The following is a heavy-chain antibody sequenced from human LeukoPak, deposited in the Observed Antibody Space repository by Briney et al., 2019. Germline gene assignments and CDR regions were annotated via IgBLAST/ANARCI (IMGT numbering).Heavy chain of an antibody. CDR1: GFTFSSYA. J-gene: IGHJ6*02. D-gene: IGHD2-15*01. Sequence: GGSLRLSCAASGFTFSSYAMTWVRQAPGKGLELVAAISDSGGSTCYADSVKGRFTISRDNSKNTLYLQMNSLRAEDTAVFYCARATTRLVAATPYYYYAMDVWGQGTTVTVSS. CDR2: ISDSGGST. CDR3: ARATTRLVAATPYYYYAMDV. V-gene: IGHV3-23*01.